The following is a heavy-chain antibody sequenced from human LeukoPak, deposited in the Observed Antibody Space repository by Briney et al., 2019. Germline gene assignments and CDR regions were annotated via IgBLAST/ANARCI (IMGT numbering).Heavy chain of an antibody. Sequence: GGSLRLSCAASGFTFSSYAMSWVRQAPGKGLEWVSAISGSGGSTYYADSVKGRFTISRDNSKNTLYLQMNSLRAEDTAVYYCATPRGYYYDSSGYYYFDYWGQGTLVTVSS. CDR1: GFTFSSYA. J-gene: IGHJ4*02. D-gene: IGHD3-22*01. CDR2: ISGSGGST. V-gene: IGHV3-23*01. CDR3: ATPRGYYYDSSGYYYFDY.